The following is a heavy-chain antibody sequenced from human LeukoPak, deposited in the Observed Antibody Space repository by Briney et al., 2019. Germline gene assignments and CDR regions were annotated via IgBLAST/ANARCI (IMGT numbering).Heavy chain of an antibody. D-gene: IGHD3-9*01. J-gene: IGHJ4*02. CDR2: TVGSRPDT. CDR1: GFTFTNYA. V-gene: IGHV3-23*01. CDR3: ANTRYRGHFDY. Sequence: GGSLRLSCAASGFTFTNYAMSWVRQTPGKGLEWVSATVGSRPDTYHADSVKGRFTVSRDNAKNSLYLQMNSLRAEDTAVYYCANTRYRGHFDYWGQGTLVTVSS.